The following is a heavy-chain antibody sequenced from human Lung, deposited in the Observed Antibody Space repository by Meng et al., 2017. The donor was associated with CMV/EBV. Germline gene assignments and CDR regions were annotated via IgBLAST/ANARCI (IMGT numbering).Heavy chain of an antibody. CDR2: IIPIFGTA. J-gene: IGHJ6*02. Sequence: SVKVSXKASVGTFSSYAISWVRQAPGQGLEWMGGIIPIFGTANYAQKFQGRVTITTDESTSTAYMELSSLRSEDTAVYYCASKAGVVPAAIPVYYYYGMDVWGQGTTVTVSS. V-gene: IGHV1-69*05. CDR1: VGTFSSYA. D-gene: IGHD2-2*02. CDR3: ASKAGVVPAAIPVYYYYGMDV.